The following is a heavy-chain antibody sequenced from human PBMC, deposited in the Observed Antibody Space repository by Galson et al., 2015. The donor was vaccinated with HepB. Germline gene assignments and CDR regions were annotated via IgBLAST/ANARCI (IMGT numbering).Heavy chain of an antibody. CDR1: GYTFTSYG. CDR3: ARESVAGTWDY. Sequence: SVKVSCKASGYTFTSYGITWVRQAPGQGLEWMGWISAYNGNTNYAQRLQGRVTMTTDTSTSKAYMELRSLRSDDTAMYYCARESVAGTWDYWGQGTLVTVSS. J-gene: IGHJ4*02. D-gene: IGHD6-19*01. V-gene: IGHV1-18*01. CDR2: ISAYNGNT.